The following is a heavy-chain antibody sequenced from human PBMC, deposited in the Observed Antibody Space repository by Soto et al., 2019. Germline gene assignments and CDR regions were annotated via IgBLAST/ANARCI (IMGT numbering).Heavy chain of an antibody. D-gene: IGHD6-13*01. V-gene: IGHV4-39*01. CDR3: ARQIAAAGLEAFDY. Sequence: SETLSLTCTVSGGSISSSSYYWGWIRQPPGKGLEWIGSIYYSGSTYYNPSLKSRVTISVDTSKNQFSLKLSSVTAADTAVYYCARQIAAAGLEAFDYWGQGTLVTVSS. CDR1: GGSISSSSYY. J-gene: IGHJ4*02. CDR2: IYYSGST.